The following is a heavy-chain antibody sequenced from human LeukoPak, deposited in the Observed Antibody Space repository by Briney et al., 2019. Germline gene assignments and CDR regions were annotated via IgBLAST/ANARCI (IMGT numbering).Heavy chain of an antibody. CDR1: GGSISSSSYY. CDR3: ARQTGSGLFILP. J-gene: IGHJ4*02. CDR2: IYYSGST. V-gene: IGHV4-39*07. D-gene: IGHD3/OR15-3a*01. Sequence: SETLSLTCTVSGGSISSSSYYWGWIRQPPGKGLEWIGSIYYSGSTNYNPFLKSRVTISVDTSKNQFSLKLSSVTAADTAVYYCARQTGSGLFILPGGQGTLVTVSS.